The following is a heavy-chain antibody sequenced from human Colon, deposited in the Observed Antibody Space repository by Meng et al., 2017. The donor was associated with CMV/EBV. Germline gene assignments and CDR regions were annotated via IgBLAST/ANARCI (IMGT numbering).Heavy chain of an antibody. V-gene: IGHV1-2*02. J-gene: IGHJ5*02. CDR2: INSISGDT. D-gene: IGHD3-3*02. Sequence: QVQLVQSGAEVKMPGASVKVSCKTSGYTFTDYYIHWVRQAPGQGLEWMGWINSISGDTNYAQKFQGRVTMTRDTSITTAYMELNSLKSDDTAVYYCGRDRHLDPWGHGTLVTVSS. CDR1: GYTFTDYY. CDR3: GRDRHLDP.